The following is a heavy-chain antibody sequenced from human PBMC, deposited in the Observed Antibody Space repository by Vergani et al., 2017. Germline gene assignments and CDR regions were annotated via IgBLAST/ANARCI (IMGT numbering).Heavy chain of an antibody. CDR3: AGALYGYCSSTSCHTPPHYYYYMDV. CDR2: ISSSSSTI. CDR1: GFTFSSYS. J-gene: IGHJ6*03. D-gene: IGHD2-2*01. V-gene: IGHV3-48*01. Sequence: EVQLVESGGGLVQPGGSLRLSCAASGFTFSSYSMNWVRQAPGKGLEWVSYISSSSSTIYYEDSVKGRFTISRDNAKNSLYLEMNSLRAEDTAVYYCAGALYGYCSSTSCHTPPHYYYYMDVWGKGTTVTVSS.